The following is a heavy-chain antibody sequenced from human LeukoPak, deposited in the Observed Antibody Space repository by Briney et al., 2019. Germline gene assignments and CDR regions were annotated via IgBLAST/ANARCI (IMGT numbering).Heavy chain of an antibody. V-gene: IGHV4-61*01. Sequence: EXXSLTCAVSGYSISSGYYRSWTRQPPGKGLECIGYIFYSGSTIYNRSLQRRVTISVERSKNQFSLKLSSVTAADTALYYCARERGGDYSDAFDIWGQGTMVTVSS. CDR3: ARERGGDYSDAFDI. D-gene: IGHD4-11*01. CDR1: GYSISSGYY. CDR2: IFYSGST. J-gene: IGHJ3*02.